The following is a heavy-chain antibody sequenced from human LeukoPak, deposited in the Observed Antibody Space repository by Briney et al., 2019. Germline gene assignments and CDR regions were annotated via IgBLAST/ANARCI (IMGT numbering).Heavy chain of an antibody. CDR3: ARLGQPNAFDI. J-gene: IGHJ3*02. Sequence: PSETLSLTRTVSGGSISNYYWSWIRQPPGKGLECIGYFYYSGSTNYNPSLKSRVTISVDTSKSQFSLKLTSVTAADTAVYYCARLGQPNAFDISGQRTMVTVSP. D-gene: IGHD3-16*01. CDR1: GGSISNYY. V-gene: IGHV4-59*08. CDR2: FYYSGST.